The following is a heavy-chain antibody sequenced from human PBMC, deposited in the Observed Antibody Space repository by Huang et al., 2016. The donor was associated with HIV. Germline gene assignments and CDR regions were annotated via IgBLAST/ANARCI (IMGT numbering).Heavy chain of an antibody. D-gene: IGHD1-7*01. Sequence: VESWGRLVQPGGSLSLSCVGSTFRFGAYWMSLVRQSPGKGLEWVANIKPDESEEYYVVSVKGRFNISRDNAKKVLFLEMNNVRVEDTATYYCATKTAAMDIWGQGTTVTVS. CDR2: IKPDESEE. CDR1: TFRFGAYW. CDR3: ATKTAAMDI. V-gene: IGHV3-7*01. J-gene: IGHJ6*02.